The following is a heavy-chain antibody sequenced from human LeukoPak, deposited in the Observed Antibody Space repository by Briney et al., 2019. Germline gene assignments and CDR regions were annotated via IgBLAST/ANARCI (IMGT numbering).Heavy chain of an antibody. CDR2: INQDGSER. CDR3: ARVYCTNGVCHLDY. D-gene: IGHD2-8*01. V-gene: IGHV3-7*03. J-gene: IGHJ4*02. Sequence: PGGSLRLSCAASGFMFSSYWMTWVRQAPGMGLEWAANINQDGSERYHVDSVKGRFTISRDNAKNSLYLQMNSLRAEDTALYYCARVYCTNGVCHLDYWGQGTLVTVSS. CDR1: GFMFSSYW.